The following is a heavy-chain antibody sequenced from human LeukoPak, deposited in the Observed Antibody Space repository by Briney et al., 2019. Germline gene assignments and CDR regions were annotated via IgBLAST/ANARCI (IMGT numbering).Heavy chain of an antibody. J-gene: IGHJ4*02. D-gene: IGHD5-18*01. CDR1: GGTFSSYA. V-gene: IGHV1-69*13. CDR3: ARGFRRIQLGFEDY. CDR2: IIPIFGTA. Sequence: ASVKVSCKASGGTFSSYAISWVRQAPGQGLEWMGGIIPIFGTANYAQKFQGRVTITADESTSTAYMELSSLRSEDTAVYYCARGFRRIQLGFEDYWGQGTLVTVSS.